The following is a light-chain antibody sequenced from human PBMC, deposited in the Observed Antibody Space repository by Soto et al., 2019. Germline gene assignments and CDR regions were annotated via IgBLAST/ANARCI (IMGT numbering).Light chain of an antibody. CDR1: QSNSSW. V-gene: IGKV1-5*01. CDR2: DAS. J-gene: IGKJ2*01. Sequence: DIQMTQSPSTLSASVGDRVTITCRASQSNSSWLAWYQQKPGKAPKLLIYDASSLESGVPSRFSGSGSGTEFTLTISSLQLDDFATYYCPQYNSYSYTFGQGTKLEIK. CDR3: PQYNSYSYT.